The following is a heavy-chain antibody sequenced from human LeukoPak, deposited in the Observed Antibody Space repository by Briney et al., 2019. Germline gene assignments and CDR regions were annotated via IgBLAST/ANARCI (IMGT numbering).Heavy chain of an antibody. D-gene: IGHD3-3*01. CDR3: AREDNRVSGYRPLAH. V-gene: IGHV4-4*07. Sequence: SETLSLTCIVSGGSISSYYWTWIRQPAGKGLEWIGRIYTSGSSNYNPSLKSRVTMSLDTSKNQFSLNLSSVTAADTAVYYCAREDNRVSGYRPLAHWGQGTLVTVSS. J-gene: IGHJ4*02. CDR1: GGSISSYY. CDR2: IYTSGSS.